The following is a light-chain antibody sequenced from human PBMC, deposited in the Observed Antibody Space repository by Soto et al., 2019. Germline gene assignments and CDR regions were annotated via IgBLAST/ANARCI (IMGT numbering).Light chain of an antibody. CDR2: EVS. CDR1: SSDVGGYDY. J-gene: IGLJ1*01. V-gene: IGLV2-14*01. CDR3: SSYTGSSTLEV. Sequence: QSALPQPASVSGSPGPSITLSCTGTSSDVGGYDYVSWYPQHPGKAPRLMIYEVSDRPSGVSNRFSGSKSGNTASLTISGVQAEDEAEYYCSSYTGSSTLEVVGTGTK.